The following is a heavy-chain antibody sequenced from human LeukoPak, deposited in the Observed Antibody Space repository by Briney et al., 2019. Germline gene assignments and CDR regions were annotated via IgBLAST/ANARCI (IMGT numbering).Heavy chain of an antibody. CDR1: GGSIRSSYYY. Sequence: TSETLSLTCTVSGGSIRSSYYYWGWIRQPPGKGLEWIGSIYDSGSTYYNPSLKSRVTISVDTSKNQFSLKLNSVTAADTAVYYCARDSPRYDAFDIWGQGTMVTVSS. D-gene: IGHD4-17*01. CDR2: IYDSGST. CDR3: ARDSPRYDAFDI. J-gene: IGHJ3*02. V-gene: IGHV4-39*02.